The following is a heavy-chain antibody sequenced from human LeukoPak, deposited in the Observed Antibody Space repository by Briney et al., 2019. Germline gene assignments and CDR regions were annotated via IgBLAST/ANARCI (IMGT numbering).Heavy chain of an antibody. J-gene: IGHJ6*02. CDR3: ARVVVPASYYYYGMDV. Sequence: GGSLRLSCAASGFSFSSYAMHWVRQAPGKGLEWVAVISYDGGNKYYGDSVKGRFTISRDNSKNTLYLQMNSLRVEDTAVYYCARVVVPASYYYYGMDVWGQGTTVTVS. CDR1: GFSFSSYA. V-gene: IGHV3-30-3*01. CDR2: ISYDGGNK. D-gene: IGHD2-2*01.